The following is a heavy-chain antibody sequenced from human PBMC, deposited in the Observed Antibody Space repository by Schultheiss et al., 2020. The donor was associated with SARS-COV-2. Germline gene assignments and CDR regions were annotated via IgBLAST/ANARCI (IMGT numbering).Heavy chain of an antibody. CDR1: GFRFDNYG. CDR3: GKGWFGESIDH. D-gene: IGHD3-10*01. Sequence: GGSLRLSCAASGFRFDNYGMHWVRQAPGKGLEWVAVIAYDATNKYYGDSVEGRFSVSRDNSKDTLFLQMHSLRHEDTAVYYCGKGWFGESIDHWGQGALVTVSS. CDR2: IAYDATNK. J-gene: IGHJ4*02. V-gene: IGHV3-30*18.